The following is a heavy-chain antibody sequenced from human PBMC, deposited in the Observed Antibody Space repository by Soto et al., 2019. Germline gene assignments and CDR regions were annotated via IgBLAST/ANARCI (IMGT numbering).Heavy chain of an antibody. V-gene: IGHV4-59*01. CDR1: GGSISSCY. D-gene: IGHD5-18*01. Sequence: SETLSLTCTVSGGSISSCYWTWLRQPPGKGLEWIGYIYYSGSTNYNPALKSRGTISVDTSKNQFSLKLSSVTAADTAVYYWARGRIQLWYPFDYWGQGTLVTVSS. J-gene: IGHJ4*02. CDR3: ARGRIQLWYPFDY. CDR2: IYYSGST.